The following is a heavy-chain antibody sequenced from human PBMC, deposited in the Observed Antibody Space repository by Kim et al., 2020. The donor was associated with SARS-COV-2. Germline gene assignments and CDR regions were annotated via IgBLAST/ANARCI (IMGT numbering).Heavy chain of an antibody. V-gene: IGHV4-34*01. CDR3: ARGRVGVVPSPVLGLGPFWKYHYMDV. J-gene: IGHJ6*03. Sequence: SETLSRTCAVFGESFSDFSWTWIRQSSGKGLEWIGEINQSGNTNYNPSLKSRVTISLDTSKNQFSLKVTSVTAADTAIYYCARGRVGVVPSPVLGLGPFWKYHYMDVWGKGATVTVS. CDR2: INQSGNT. D-gene: IGHD3-3*01. CDR1: GESFSDFS.